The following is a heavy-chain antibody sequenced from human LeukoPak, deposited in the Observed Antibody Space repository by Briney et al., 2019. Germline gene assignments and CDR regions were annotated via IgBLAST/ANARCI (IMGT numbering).Heavy chain of an antibody. CDR2: ISWNSGSV. Sequence: PGGSLRLSCATSGFTFADYAIHWVRQGPGKGLEWVSGISWNSGSVGYADSVKGRFTISRDNAKNSLFLEMNSLRAEDTALYYCAKSSGYYDPYYFDYWGRGTLVTVSS. J-gene: IGHJ4*02. V-gene: IGHV3-9*01. CDR1: GFTFADYA. CDR3: AKSSGYYDPYYFDY. D-gene: IGHD3-22*01.